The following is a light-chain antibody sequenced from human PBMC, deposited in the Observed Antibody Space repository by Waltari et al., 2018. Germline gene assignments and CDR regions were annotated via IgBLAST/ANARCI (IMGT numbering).Light chain of an antibody. CDR3: QQYDTWPPLT. J-gene: IGKJ4*01. CDR1: QSVKNN. V-gene: IGKV3-15*01. CDR2: GAS. Sequence: EIVMTQSPANLSVSPGEGATLSCRASQSVKNNLAWYQQKPGQAPRLLIFGASTRATGIPARFSGSGSGTEFTLTISSLQSEDFAVYYCQQYDTWPPLTFGGGTKVDIK.